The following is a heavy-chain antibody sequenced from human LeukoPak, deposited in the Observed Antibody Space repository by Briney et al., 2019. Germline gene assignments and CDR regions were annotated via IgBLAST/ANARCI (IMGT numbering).Heavy chain of an antibody. D-gene: IGHD4-17*01. CDR1: GYTFINYA. Sequence: ASVKVSCKASGYTFINYAMHWVRQAPGQRLEWMGWINAGNGNTKYSQNFQGRVTITRDTSASTAYMDLSSLRSDDSAVYYCVRSSEYGPRDSWGQGTLVTVSS. CDR2: INAGNGNT. CDR3: VRSSEYGPRDS. V-gene: IGHV1-3*01. J-gene: IGHJ4*02.